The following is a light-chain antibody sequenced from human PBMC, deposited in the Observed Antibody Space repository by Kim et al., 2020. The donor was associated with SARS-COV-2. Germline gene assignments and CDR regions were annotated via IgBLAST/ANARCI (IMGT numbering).Light chain of an antibody. Sequence: EIVLTQAPGTLSLSPGERATLSCRASQSVTSNYLAWYQHKPGQAPRLLIYGASTRATGIPDRFSGSGSGIDFTLTISRLEPEDFALYYCQQYGSSPPTTFGQGTRLEIK. V-gene: IGKV3-20*01. J-gene: IGKJ5*01. CDR2: GAS. CDR1: QSVTSNY. CDR3: QQYGSSPPTT.